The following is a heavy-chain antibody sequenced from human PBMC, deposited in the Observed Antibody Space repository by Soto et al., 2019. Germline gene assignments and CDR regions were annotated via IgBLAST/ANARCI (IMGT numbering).Heavy chain of an antibody. J-gene: IGHJ4*02. CDR1: GGSISSNY. CDR3: ARYRREAVAGYTLDN. Sequence: SLSLTCTVSGGSISSNYWTWIRQPPGKGLEWIGYVYNSGSTNYNPSLKSRVTISEDTSKSQFSLKVNSMTAADTAVYYCARYRREAVAGYTLDNWGQGILVTVSS. D-gene: IGHD6-13*01. V-gene: IGHV4-59*01. CDR2: VYNSGST.